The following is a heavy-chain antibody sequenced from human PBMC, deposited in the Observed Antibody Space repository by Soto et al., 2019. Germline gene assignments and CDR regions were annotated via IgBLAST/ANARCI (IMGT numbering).Heavy chain of an antibody. CDR1: GGSISSYY. CDR3: AGSSSSSWPNWFDP. Sequence: KASETLSLTCTVSGGSISSYYWSWIRQPPGKGLEWIGYIYYSGSTNYNPSLKSRVTISVDTSKNQFSLKLSSVTAADTAVYYCAGSSSSSWPNWFDPWGQGTLVTVSS. V-gene: IGHV4-59*01. CDR2: IYYSGST. D-gene: IGHD6-13*01. J-gene: IGHJ5*02.